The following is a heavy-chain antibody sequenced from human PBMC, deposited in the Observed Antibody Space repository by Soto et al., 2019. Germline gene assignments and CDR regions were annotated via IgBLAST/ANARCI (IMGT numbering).Heavy chain of an antibody. D-gene: IGHD4-17*01. CDR3: ATSPGRNY. V-gene: IGHV3-53*01. J-gene: IGHJ4*02. CDR2: IYSAGNT. Sequence: EVQLVESGGGLIQPGGSLRLSCAASGFTVSNHYMSWVRQAPGKGLEGVSVIYSAGNTFYSDSVKGRFTISRDNSKNTLYLQMSSLRAEDTAVYYCATSPGRNYWGQGTLVTVSS. CDR1: GFTVSNHY.